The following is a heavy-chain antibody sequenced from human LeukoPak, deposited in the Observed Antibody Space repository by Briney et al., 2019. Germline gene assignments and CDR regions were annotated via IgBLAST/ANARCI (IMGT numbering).Heavy chain of an antibody. CDR1: GYTFTGYY. V-gene: IGHV1-2*02. CDR2: INPNSGGT. D-gene: IGHD3-3*01. Sequence: ASVKVSCKASGYTFTGYYMHWVRQAPGQGLEWMGWINPNSGGTNYAQKFQGRVTMTRDTSISTAYMELSRLRSDDTAVYYCAAARVYDFWSGYYDYWGQGTLVTVS. J-gene: IGHJ4*02. CDR3: AAARVYDFWSGYYDY.